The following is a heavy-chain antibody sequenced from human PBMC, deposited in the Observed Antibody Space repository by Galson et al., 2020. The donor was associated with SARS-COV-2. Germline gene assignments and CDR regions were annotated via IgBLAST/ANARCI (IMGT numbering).Heavy chain of an antibody. Sequence: ASETLSLIGTVSGGSNTTTSYFWGGIRKPPGKGREWSGTIYYSGTTYYNPSLRSRVTISVDTSTNQFSLKLNSVTAADTAVYYCARRGGTGTTQHFDLWGRGTLVTVSS. CDR1: GGSNTTTSYF. D-gene: IGHD1-7*01. CDR2: IYYSGTT. V-gene: IGHV4-39*01. J-gene: IGHJ2*01. CDR3: ARRGGTGTTQHFDL.